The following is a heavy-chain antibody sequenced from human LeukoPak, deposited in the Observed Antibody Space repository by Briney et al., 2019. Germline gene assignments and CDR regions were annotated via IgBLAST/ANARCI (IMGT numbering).Heavy chain of an antibody. J-gene: IGHJ4*02. CDR3: AKEGTYNNFWSGYLH. D-gene: IGHD3-3*01. V-gene: IGHV3-23*01. CDR2: VTGSGSVTSST. CDR1: GFTFSSFA. Sequence: PGGSLRLSCAASGFTFSSFAMIWVRQAPGKGLEWVSSVTGSGSVTSSTYYADSVKGRFTISRDNSKNTPYLQMNSLRAEDTALYYCAKEGTYNNFWSGYLHWGQGALVTVSS.